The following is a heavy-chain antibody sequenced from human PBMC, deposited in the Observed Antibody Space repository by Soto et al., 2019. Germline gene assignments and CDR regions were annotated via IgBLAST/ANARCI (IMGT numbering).Heavy chain of an antibody. J-gene: IGHJ6*02. CDR1: GFIFSSYG. V-gene: IGHV3-30*18. CDR2: ISYDGSNK. D-gene: IGHD4-17*01. Sequence: GGSLRLSCAASGFIFSSYGMHWVRQAPGKGLEWVAVISYDGSNKYYADSVKGRFTISRDNSKNTLYLQMNSLRAEDTAVYYCAKDLTTVTTFYYYYGMDVWGQGTTVTVSS. CDR3: AKDLTTVTTFYYYYGMDV.